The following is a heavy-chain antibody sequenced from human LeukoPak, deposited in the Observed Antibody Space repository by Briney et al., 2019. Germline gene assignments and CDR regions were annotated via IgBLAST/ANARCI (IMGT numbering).Heavy chain of an antibody. Sequence: ASVKVSCKVSGYTLTELSMHWVRQAPGEGLEWMGGFDPEDGETIYAQKFQGRVTMTEDTSTDTAYMELSSLRSEDTAVYYCAAGLHLYYYYYYMDVWGKGTTVTVSS. J-gene: IGHJ6*03. CDR2: FDPEDGET. V-gene: IGHV1-24*01. CDR1: GYTLTELS. CDR3: AAGLHLYYYYYYMDV. D-gene: IGHD5-24*01.